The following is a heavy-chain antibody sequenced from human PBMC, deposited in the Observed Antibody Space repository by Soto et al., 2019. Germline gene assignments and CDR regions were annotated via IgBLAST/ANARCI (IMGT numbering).Heavy chain of an antibody. CDR3: TTDNVEYQLTDVGNYGDAFDI. CDR1: GFTFSNAW. V-gene: IGHV3-15*01. D-gene: IGHD2-2*01. Sequence: GGSLRLSCAASGFTFSNAWMSWVRQAPGKGLEWVGRIKSKTDGGTTDYAAPVKGRFTISRDDSKNTLYLQMNSLKTEDTAVYYCTTDNVEYQLTDVGNYGDAFDIWGQGTMVTVSS. J-gene: IGHJ3*02. CDR2: IKSKTDGGTT.